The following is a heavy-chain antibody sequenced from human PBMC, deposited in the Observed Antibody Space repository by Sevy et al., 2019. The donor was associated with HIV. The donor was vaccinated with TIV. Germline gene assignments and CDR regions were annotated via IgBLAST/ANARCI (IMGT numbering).Heavy chain of an antibody. CDR3: AKDIAVAGPLLYYFDY. CDR2: ISWNSRSI. Sequence: SLKISCTASGFNFDDYGMHWVRQAPGKGLELVSGISWNSRSIGYADSVKGRFTISRDGARNSLYLQMSSLRPEDTAFYYCAKDIAVAGPLLYYFDYWGQGTLVTVSS. CDR1: GFNFDDYG. D-gene: IGHD6-19*01. J-gene: IGHJ4*02. V-gene: IGHV3-9*01.